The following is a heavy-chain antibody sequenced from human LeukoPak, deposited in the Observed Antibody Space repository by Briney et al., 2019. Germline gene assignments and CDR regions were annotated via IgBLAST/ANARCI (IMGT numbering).Heavy chain of an antibody. CDR1: GFTFSRYS. J-gene: IGHJ6*03. Sequence: GGSLRLSCAASGFTFSRYSMNWVRQAPGKGLEWVASISSTSTFIYYADSVKGRFTISRDNAKNSLYLQINSLRAEDTAVYYCARLFKGARIYYYYYMDVWGKGTTVTVSS. CDR3: ARLFKGARIYYYYYMDV. CDR2: ISSTSTFI. V-gene: IGHV3-21*01. D-gene: IGHD1-26*01.